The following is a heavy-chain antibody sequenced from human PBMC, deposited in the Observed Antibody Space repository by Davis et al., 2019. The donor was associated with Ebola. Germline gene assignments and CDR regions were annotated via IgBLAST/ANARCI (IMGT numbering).Heavy chain of an antibody. J-gene: IGHJ1*01. CDR1: GFTFSRRG. CDR2: IWTDGSLQ. D-gene: IGHD1-7*01. CDR3: ARDSFTNSEYLQF. V-gene: IGHV3-33*07. Sequence: GESLKISCVASGFTFSRRGMYWVRQAPGKGPEPVALIWTDGSLQYYTDSVKGRFTISRDDSKNTLYLQMNSLTPEDTAVYFCARDSFTNSEYLQFWGQGTLVTVSS.